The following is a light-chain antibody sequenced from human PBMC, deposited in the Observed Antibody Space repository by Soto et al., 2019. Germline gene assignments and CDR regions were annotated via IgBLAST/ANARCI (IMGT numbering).Light chain of an antibody. V-gene: IGKV3-20*01. CDR3: QQYGSSSLT. J-gene: IGKJ4*01. CDR1: QSVSSGY. Sequence: EIVLTQSPGTLSLSPGERATLSCRASQSVSSGYLAGYQQKPGQAPRLLIYGASSRATGIPDRFSGSGSGTDFTLTISRLEPEDFAVYYCQQYGSSSLTFGGGTKVEIK. CDR2: GAS.